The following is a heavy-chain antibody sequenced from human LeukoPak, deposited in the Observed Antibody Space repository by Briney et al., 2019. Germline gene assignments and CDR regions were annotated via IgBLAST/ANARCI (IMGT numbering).Heavy chain of an antibody. V-gene: IGHV3-48*01. J-gene: IGHJ4*02. CDR2: ISSSSTI. D-gene: IGHD2-2*01. CDR3: ARDEDIVVVPAAVDY. CDR1: GFTFSSYS. Sequence: PGGSLRLSCAAPGFTFSSYSMNWVRQAPGKGLEWVSYISSSSTIYYADSVKGRFTISRDNAKNSLYLQMNSLRAEDTAVYYCARDEDIVVVPAAVDYWGQGTLVTVSS.